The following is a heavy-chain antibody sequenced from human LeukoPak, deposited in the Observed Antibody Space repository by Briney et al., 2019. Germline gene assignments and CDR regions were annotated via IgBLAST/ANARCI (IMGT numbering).Heavy chain of an antibody. J-gene: IGHJ5*02. CDR2: IYYSGST. V-gene: IGHV4-59*01. CDR3: AREACSSTSCYGNWFDP. CDR1: GGSISSYY. D-gene: IGHD2-2*01. Sequence: PSETLSLTCTVSGGSISSYYWSWIRQPPGKGLEWIGYIYYSGSTNYNPSLKSRVTISVDTSKNQFSLKLSSVTAADTAVYYCAREACSSTSCYGNWFDPWGQGTLVTVSS.